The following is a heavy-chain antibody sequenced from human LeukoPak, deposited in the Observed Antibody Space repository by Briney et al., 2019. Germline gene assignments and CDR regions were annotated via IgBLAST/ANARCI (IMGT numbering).Heavy chain of an antibody. V-gene: IGHV1-8*02. CDR2: MNPNRGNT. D-gene: IGHD3-3*01. Sequence: GASVKVSCKASGYTFTSYDINWVRQATGQGLEWMGWMNPNRGNTGYAQKLQGRVTMTTDTSTSTAYMELRSLRSDDTAVYYCARDRPIYYDFWSGYSENWFDPWGQGTLVTVSS. J-gene: IGHJ5*02. CDR1: GYTFTSYD. CDR3: ARDRPIYYDFWSGYSENWFDP.